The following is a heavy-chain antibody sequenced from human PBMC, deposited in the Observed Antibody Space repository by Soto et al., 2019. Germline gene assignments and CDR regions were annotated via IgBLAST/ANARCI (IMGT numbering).Heavy chain of an antibody. D-gene: IGHD5-12*01. J-gene: IGHJ4*02. CDR3: ASCGYSGYDLDY. Sequence: QLQLQESGPGLVKPSETLSLTCTVSGGSISSSSYYWGWIRQPPGKGLEWIGSIYYSGSTYYNPSLKSRVTISVDTSKNQFSLKLSSVTAADTAVYYCASCGYSGYDLDYWGQGTLVTVSS. CDR2: IYYSGST. CDR1: GGSISSSSYY. V-gene: IGHV4-39*01.